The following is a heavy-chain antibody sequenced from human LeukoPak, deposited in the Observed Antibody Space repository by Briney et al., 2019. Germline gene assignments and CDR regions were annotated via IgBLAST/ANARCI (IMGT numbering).Heavy chain of an antibody. CDR2: IYHSGST. D-gene: IGHD3-10*01. CDR3: ASKGVLLWFGTTRDDAFDI. J-gene: IGHJ3*02. Sequence: PSETLSLTCTVSGYSISSGYYWGWIRQPPGKGLEWIGSIYHSGSTYYNPSLKSRVTISVDTSKNQFSLKLSSVTAADTAVYYCASKGVLLWFGTTRDDAFDIWGQGTMVTVSS. V-gene: IGHV4-38-2*02. CDR1: GYSISSGYY.